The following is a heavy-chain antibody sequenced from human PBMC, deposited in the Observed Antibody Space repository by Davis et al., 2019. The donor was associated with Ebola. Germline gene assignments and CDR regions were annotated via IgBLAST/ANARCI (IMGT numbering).Heavy chain of an antibody. Sequence: GGSLRLSCAASGFTFSSYSMNWVRQAPGKGLEWVSSISSSSSYIYYADSVKGRFTISRDNAKNSLYLQMNSLRAEDTAVYYCARLVVVHVDYFDYWGQGTLVTVSS. V-gene: IGHV3-21*04. CDR3: ARLVVVHVDYFDY. J-gene: IGHJ4*02. D-gene: IGHD2-2*01. CDR2: ISSSSSYI. CDR1: GFTFSSYS.